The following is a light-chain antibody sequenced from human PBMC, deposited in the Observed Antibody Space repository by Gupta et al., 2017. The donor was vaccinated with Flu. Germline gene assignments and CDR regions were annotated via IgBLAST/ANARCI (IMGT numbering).Light chain of an antibody. CDR2: YND. Sequence: KATITCSGRSYNIGGSYLSWYQQCPGTAPKLFIFYNDKRHSGIPDRFFGSKSGTSGTVDITGLQAGDEADYYCDTWDTIMNTWVFGGGTKLTVL. CDR3: DTWDTIMNTWV. J-gene: IGLJ3*02. V-gene: IGLV1-51*01. CDR1: SYNIGGSY.